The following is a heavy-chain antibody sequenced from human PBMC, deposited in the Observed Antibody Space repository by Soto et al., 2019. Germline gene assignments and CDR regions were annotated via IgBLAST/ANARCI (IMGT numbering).Heavy chain of an antibody. Sequence: GGSLRLSCAASGFTFSSYAMHWVRQAPGKGLEWVAVISYDGSNKYYADSVKGRFTISRDNSKNTLYLQMNSLRAEDTAVYYCARDPDVVVTAMHFDYWGQGTLVTVSS. J-gene: IGHJ4*02. D-gene: IGHD2-21*02. CDR3: ARDPDVVVTAMHFDY. CDR2: ISYDGSNK. CDR1: GFTFSSYA. V-gene: IGHV3-30-3*01.